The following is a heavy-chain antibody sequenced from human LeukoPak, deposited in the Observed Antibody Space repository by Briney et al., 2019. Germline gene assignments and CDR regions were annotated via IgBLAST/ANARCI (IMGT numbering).Heavy chain of an antibody. CDR3: AKNRGSSCYSALDC. J-gene: IGHJ4*02. V-gene: IGHV3-23*01. D-gene: IGHD2-15*01. CDR1: GFSFSRNT. CDR2: IGGGGDNT. Sequence: PGGSLRLSCAASGFSFSRNTFNWVRQAPGKGLEWVSVIGGGGDNTYYAGSVKGRFTISRDNSKNTLYLQMNSLRAEDTAIYYCAKNRGSSCYSALDCWGQGTLVTVSS.